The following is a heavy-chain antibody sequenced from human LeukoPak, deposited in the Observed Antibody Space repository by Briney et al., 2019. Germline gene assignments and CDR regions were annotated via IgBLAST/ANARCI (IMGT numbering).Heavy chain of an antibody. D-gene: IGHD3-16*01. V-gene: IGHV3-7*03. Sequence: GGSLRLSCAASGFTVSSNYMSWVRQAPGKGLEWVASINHNGNVNYYVDSVRGRFTISRDNAKNSLYLQMSNLRAEDTAVYFCARGGGLDVWGQGATVTVSS. CDR3: ARGGGLDV. CDR2: INHNGNVN. CDR1: GFTVSSNY. J-gene: IGHJ6*02.